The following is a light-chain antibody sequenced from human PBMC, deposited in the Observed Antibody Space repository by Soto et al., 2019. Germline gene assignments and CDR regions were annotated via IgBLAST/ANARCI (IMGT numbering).Light chain of an antibody. CDR3: CSYAVSREV. CDR2: EVS. J-gene: IGLJ1*01. CDR1: SIDVGSYNL. V-gene: IGLV2-23*02. Sequence: QSVLTQPASVSGSPGQSITISCTGTSIDVGSYNLVSWYQQHPGKAPKLMIYEVSKRPSGVSNRFSGSKSGNTASLTISGLQAEDEADYYCCSYAVSREVFGPVTEVTVL.